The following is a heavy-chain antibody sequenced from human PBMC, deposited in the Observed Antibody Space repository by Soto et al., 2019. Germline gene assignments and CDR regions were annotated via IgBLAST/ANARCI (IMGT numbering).Heavy chain of an antibody. Sequence: GESLKISCKGSGYTFTDYWIGWVRQMPGKGLEWMGRIDPSDSYTNYSPSFQGHVTISADKSISTAYLQWSSLKASDTAMYYCASTYSSGWVSTNYYYGMDVWGQGTTVTVSS. J-gene: IGHJ6*02. D-gene: IGHD6-19*01. CDR2: IDPSDSYT. CDR1: GYTFTDYW. V-gene: IGHV5-10-1*01. CDR3: ASTYSSGWVSTNYYYGMDV.